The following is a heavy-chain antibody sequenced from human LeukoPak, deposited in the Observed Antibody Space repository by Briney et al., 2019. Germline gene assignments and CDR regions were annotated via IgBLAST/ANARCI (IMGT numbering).Heavy chain of an antibody. V-gene: IGHV3-21*04. Sequence: PGGSLRLSCAASGFTFSTYNINWVRQAPGKGLEWVSSISGTSTYIYYADSVKGRFTISRDNAKNSLFLQMNSLRAEDTAVYYCARAGSSSSWYEVSWFDPWGQGTLVTVSS. CDR1: GFTFSTYN. D-gene: IGHD6-13*01. CDR2: ISGTSTYI. J-gene: IGHJ5*02. CDR3: ARAGSSSSWYEVSWFDP.